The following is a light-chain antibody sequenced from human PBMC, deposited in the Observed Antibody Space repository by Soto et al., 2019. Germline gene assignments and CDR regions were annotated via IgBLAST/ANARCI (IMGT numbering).Light chain of an antibody. CDR1: QSVSSSH. Sequence: IVLSQSPDTLSLYPGETATLSCGASQSVSSSHIAWYQQKPGQSPRLLIDGASSRASGIPDRFSGSGSGTDFTLTISRLEPEDFAVYYCQQYVGLPPTFGQGTKVDIK. CDR3: QQYVGLPPT. J-gene: IGKJ1*01. V-gene: IGKV3-20*01. CDR2: GAS.